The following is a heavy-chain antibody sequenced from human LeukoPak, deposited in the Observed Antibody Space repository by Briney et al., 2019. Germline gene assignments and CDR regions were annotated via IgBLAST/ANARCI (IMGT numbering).Heavy chain of an antibody. CDR1: GGSISSGSYF. V-gene: IGHV4-61*02. J-gene: IGHJ4*02. D-gene: IGHD5-12*01. CDR3: ARELAGYGKLDY. Sequence: ASQTLCLTCTVSGGSISSGSYFWSWIRQPAGKGLEWIGRIYTNGGPSYNPSLKSRITISPDTSKNQFSLKLSSVTAADTAVYYCARELAGYGKLDYWGQGILVTVSS. CDR2: IYTNGGP.